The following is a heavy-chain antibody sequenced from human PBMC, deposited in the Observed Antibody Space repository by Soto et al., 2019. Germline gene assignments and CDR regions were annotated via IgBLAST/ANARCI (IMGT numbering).Heavy chain of an antibody. CDR1: GGSISSGDYY. J-gene: IGHJ5*02. CDR2: NYFSGTT. Sequence: TSETLSLTCTVSGGSISSGDYYWNWIRQPPGKALEWIGYNYFSGTTYYNPSLRSRVTISVDTSKNQFSLNLNSVTAADTAVYYCAGGYSSASPSSYSCFDPWGQGTLVTVSS. V-gene: IGHV4-30-4*01. D-gene: IGHD6-19*01. CDR3: AGGYSSASPSSYSCFDP.